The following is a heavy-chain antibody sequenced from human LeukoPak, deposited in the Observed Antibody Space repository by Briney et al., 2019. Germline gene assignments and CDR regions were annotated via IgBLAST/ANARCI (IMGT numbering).Heavy chain of an antibody. V-gene: IGHV3-30*04. J-gene: IGHJ4*02. D-gene: IGHD5-18*01. CDR3: AKASGYSYGKYFFDS. Sequence: GGSLRLSCAASGFTFSSYVMHWVRQAPGKGLEWVAIISYDGSNEYYADSVKGRFTISRDNSKNTLYLQMNSLRAADTAVYYCAKASGYSYGKYFFDSWGQGTLVTVSS. CDR1: GFTFSSYV. CDR2: ISYDGSNE.